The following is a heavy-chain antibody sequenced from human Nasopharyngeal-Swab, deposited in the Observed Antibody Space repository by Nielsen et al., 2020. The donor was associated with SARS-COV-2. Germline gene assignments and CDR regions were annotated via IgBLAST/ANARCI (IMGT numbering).Heavy chain of an antibody. J-gene: IGHJ3*02. CDR2: ISAYNGNT. V-gene: IGHV1-18*01. Sequence: WVRQAPGQGLEWMGWISAYNGNTNYAQKLQGRVTKTTDTSTSTAYMELRSLRSDDTAVYYCARDGPYCSGGSCFPLDAFDIWGQGTMATVSS. D-gene: IGHD2-15*01. CDR3: ARDGPYCSGGSCFPLDAFDI.